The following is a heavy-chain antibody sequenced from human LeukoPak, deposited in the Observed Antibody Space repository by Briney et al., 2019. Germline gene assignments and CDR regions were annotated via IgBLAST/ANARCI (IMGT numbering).Heavy chain of an antibody. CDR2: ICYSGST. D-gene: IGHD6-13*01. CDR1: GGSVSSGSYY. V-gene: IGHV4-61*01. Sequence: PSETLSLTCTVSGGSVSSGSYYWSWIRQPPGKGLEWIGYICYSGSTNYNPSLKSRVTISVDTSKNQFSLKLSSVTAADTAVYYCARVGYSSSWYGLTYFDYWGQGTLVTVSS. CDR3: ARVGYSSSWYGLTYFDY. J-gene: IGHJ4*02.